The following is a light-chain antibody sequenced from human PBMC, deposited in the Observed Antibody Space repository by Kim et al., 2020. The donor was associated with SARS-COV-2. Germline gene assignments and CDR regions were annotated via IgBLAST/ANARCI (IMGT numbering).Light chain of an antibody. Sequence: SYELTQPPSVSVAPGKTARITCGGNNIENVHVHWYQQKPGQTPAVVIQHDSDRPSGVPERFSGSNSGNTATLTISRVEAGDEADYYCQGWDSLPDHVVFG. CDR2: HDS. CDR1: NIENVH. J-gene: IGLJ3*02. CDR3: QGWDSLPDHVV. V-gene: IGLV3-21*04.